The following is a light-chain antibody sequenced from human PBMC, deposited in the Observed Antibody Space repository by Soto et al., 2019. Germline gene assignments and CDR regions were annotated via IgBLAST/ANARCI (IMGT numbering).Light chain of an antibody. CDR2: GES. CDR3: QQYGDSPRT. J-gene: IGKJ5*01. Sequence: ETVMTQSPATLSVSPGERATLSCRASQGVSGDVAWYQQKPGQAPRLLIYGESTRATGTPDRFSGSGSGTDFTLTIARLEPEDFAVYYCQQYGDSPRTFGQGTRLEIK. V-gene: IGKV3-20*01. CDR1: QGVSGD.